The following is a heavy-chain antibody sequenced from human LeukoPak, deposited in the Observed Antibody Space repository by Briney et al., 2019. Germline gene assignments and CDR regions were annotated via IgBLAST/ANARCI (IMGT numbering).Heavy chain of an antibody. CDR3: ARRSPRLVPATRGAFDI. CDR1: GYTFTGYY. D-gene: IGHD2-15*01. J-gene: IGHJ3*02. Sequence: GASVKVSCKASGYTFTGYYMHWVRQAPGQGLEWMGWINPNSGGTNYAQKFQGRVTMTRDTSISTAYMELSRLRSDDTAVYYCARRSPRLVPATRGAFDIWGQGTMVTVSS. CDR2: INPNSGGT. V-gene: IGHV1-2*02.